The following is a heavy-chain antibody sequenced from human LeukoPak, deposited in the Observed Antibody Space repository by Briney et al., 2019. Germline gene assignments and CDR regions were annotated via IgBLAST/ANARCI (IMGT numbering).Heavy chain of an antibody. CDR2: INHSGST. J-gene: IGHJ4*02. CDR1: GGSFSGYY. CDR3: ARGIAAAEG. D-gene: IGHD6-13*01. V-gene: IGHV4-34*01. Sequence: SETLSLTCAVYGGSFSGYYWSWIRQPPGKGLEWIGEINHSGSTNYNPSLKSRVTISVDMSKNQFSLKLSSVTAADTAVYYCARGIAAAEGWGQGTLVTVSS.